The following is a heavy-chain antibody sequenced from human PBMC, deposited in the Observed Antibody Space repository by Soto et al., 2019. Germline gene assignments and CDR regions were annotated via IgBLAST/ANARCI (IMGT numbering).Heavy chain of an antibody. CDR2: IKQDGSDK. CDR3: ARQTRSPES. V-gene: IGHV3-7*03. CDR1: GFTFSSFW. J-gene: IGHJ5*02. Sequence: EVQLVASGGGLVQPGGSLRLSCAASGFTFSSFWMTWVRQAPGKGLECVANIKQDGSDKYYVDSVKGRFTISRDNAKNSLYLQMNSLRAEDTAVYYCARQTRSPESWGQGTLVTVSS.